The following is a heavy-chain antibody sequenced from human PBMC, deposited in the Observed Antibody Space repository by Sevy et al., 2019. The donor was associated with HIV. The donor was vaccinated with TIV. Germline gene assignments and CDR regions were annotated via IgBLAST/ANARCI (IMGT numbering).Heavy chain of an antibody. D-gene: IGHD3-22*01. CDR1: GFTFDDYG. V-gene: IGHV3-20*04. Sequence: GGSLRLSCAASGFTFDDYGMSWVRQAPGKGLEWVSGINWNGGSTGYADSVKGRFTSSRDNAKNSLYLQMNSLRAEDTALYYCARDHYDSSGYYFDAFDIWGQGTMVTVSS. CDR3: ARDHYDSSGYYFDAFDI. J-gene: IGHJ3*02. CDR2: INWNGGST.